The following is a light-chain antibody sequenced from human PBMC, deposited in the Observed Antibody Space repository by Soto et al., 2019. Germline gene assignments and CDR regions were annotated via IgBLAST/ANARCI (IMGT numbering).Light chain of an antibody. CDR2: EVR. J-gene: IGLJ2*01. CDR1: SSDVGGYNY. CDR3: ASYTSTNTLV. Sequence: QSALTQPASVSXSPGQSITISCTGTSSDVGGYNYVSWYQQHPGKAPKLMIYEVRNRPLGVSTRFSASKSGNTASLFISGLQAEDEADYYCASYTSTNTLVFGGGTKVTVL. V-gene: IGLV2-14*01.